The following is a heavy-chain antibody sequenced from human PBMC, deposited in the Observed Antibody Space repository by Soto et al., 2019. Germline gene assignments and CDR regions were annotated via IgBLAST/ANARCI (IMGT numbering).Heavy chain of an antibody. D-gene: IGHD2-15*01. CDR2: ISYDGSNK. CDR1: GFTFSSYA. J-gene: IGHJ4*02. Sequence: GGSLRLSCAASGFTFSSYAMHWVRQAPGKGLEWVAVISYDGSNKYYADSVKGRFTISRDNSKNTLYLQMNSLRAEDTAVYYCARVQDDYFDYWGQGPLVTVSS. V-gene: IGHV3-30-3*01. CDR3: ARVQDDYFDY.